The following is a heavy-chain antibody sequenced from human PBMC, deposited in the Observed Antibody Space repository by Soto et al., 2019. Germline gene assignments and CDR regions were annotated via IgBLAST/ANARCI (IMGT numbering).Heavy chain of an antibody. CDR3: ASTNYYYDSSGYYRDYDFDY. CDR1: GYTFTSYG. Sequence: APVKVSCKASGYTFTSYGISWVRQAPGQGLEWMGWISAYNGNTNYAQKLQGRVTMTTDTSTSTAYMELRSLRSDDTAVYYCASTNYYYDSSGYYRDYDFDYWGQGTLVTVSS. D-gene: IGHD3-22*01. CDR2: ISAYNGNT. V-gene: IGHV1-18*01. J-gene: IGHJ4*02.